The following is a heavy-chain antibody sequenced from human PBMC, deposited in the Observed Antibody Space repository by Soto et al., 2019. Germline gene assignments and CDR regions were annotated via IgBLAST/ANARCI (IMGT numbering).Heavy chain of an antibody. J-gene: IGHJ5*02. D-gene: IGHD2-2*01. CDR1: GFTFSSYA. CDR2: ISYDGSNK. Sequence: GGSLRLSCAASGFTFSSYAMHWVRQAPGKGLEWVAVISYDGSNKYYADSVKGRFTISRDNSKNTLYLQMNSLRAEDTAVYYCARDQYCSSTSCYGNWFDPWGQGTLVTVSS. CDR3: ARDQYCSSTSCYGNWFDP. V-gene: IGHV3-30-3*01.